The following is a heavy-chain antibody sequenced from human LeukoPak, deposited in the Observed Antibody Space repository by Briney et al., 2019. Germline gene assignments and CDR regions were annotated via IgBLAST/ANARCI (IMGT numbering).Heavy chain of an antibody. J-gene: IGHJ4*02. Sequence: PGGSLRLSCAASGSTFSGSAMHWVRQAPGKGLEWVGQIGSGAKSYATAYAASVKGRFTISRDDSKNTAYLQMNSLRAEDTAVYYCARDYTGGWNDYWGQGTLVTVSS. CDR3: ARDYTGGWNDY. D-gene: IGHD2-8*02. CDR2: IGSGAKSYAT. CDR1: GSTFSGSA. V-gene: IGHV3-73*01.